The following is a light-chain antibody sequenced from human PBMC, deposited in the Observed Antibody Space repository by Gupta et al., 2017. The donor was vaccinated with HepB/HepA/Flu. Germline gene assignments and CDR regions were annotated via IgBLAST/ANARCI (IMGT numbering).Light chain of an antibody. J-gene: IGLJ3*02. Sequence: SSELTQDPAVSVALGQTVRITCPGDSLRTYYASWYQQRPGQAPLLVVFGQDKRPSGIPDRFSASRSGNTASLTITGAQAEDEADYYCNSRDSSGNHLVVFGGGTKLTVL. CDR1: SLRTYY. CDR3: NSRDSSGNHLVV. V-gene: IGLV3-19*01. CDR2: GQD.